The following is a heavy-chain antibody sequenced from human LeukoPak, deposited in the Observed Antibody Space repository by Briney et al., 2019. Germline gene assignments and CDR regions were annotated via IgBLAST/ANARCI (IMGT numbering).Heavy chain of an antibody. Sequence: GGSLRLSCAASGFTFSSYDMHWVRQAPGKGLEWVAFIQYDGSNKYYADSVMGRFTISRDNSKNTLYLQMNSLRVEDTAVYYCAKDLTVTDDNWGQGTLVTVSS. CDR2: IQYDGSNK. V-gene: IGHV3-30*02. CDR1: GFTFSSYD. CDR3: AKDLTVTDDN. J-gene: IGHJ4*02. D-gene: IGHD2-21*02.